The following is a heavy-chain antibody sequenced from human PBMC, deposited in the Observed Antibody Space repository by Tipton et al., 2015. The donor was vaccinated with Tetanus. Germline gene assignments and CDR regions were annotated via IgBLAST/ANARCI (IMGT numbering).Heavy chain of an antibody. V-gene: IGHV3-7*01. CDR2: IKQDGSEK. D-gene: IGHD2-15*01. J-gene: IGHJ4*02. CDR1: GFTFSSYW. CDR3: ARDRCSDVTCYFEMGG. Sequence: SLRLSCAASGFTFSSYWMSWVRQAPGKGLEWVANIKQDGSEKDYVDSVKGRFTISRDNAKNSLYLQMNSLRAEDTAVYYCARDRCSDVTCYFEMGGWGQGTLVTVSS.